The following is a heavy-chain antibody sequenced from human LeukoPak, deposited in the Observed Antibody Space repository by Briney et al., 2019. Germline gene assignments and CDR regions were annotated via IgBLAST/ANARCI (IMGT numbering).Heavy chain of an antibody. CDR2: INPNSGGT. V-gene: IGHV1-2*02. CDR3: ARAGGDFWSGYSFLY. Sequence: ASVKVSCTASGYTFTGYYMHWVRQAPGQGLEWMGWINPNSGGTNYAQKLQGRVTMTTDTSTSTAYMELRSLRSDDTAVYYCARAGGDFWSGYSFLYWGQGTLVTVSS. D-gene: IGHD3-3*01. J-gene: IGHJ4*02. CDR1: GYTFTGYY.